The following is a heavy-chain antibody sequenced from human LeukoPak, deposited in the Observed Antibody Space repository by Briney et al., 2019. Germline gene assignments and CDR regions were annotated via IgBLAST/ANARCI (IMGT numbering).Heavy chain of an antibody. J-gene: IGHJ5*02. V-gene: IGHV4-4*02. CDR2: IYHSGST. D-gene: IGHD2-15*01. Sequence: PSGTLSLTCAVSGGSISSSNWWSWVRQPPGKGLEWIGEIYHSGSTNYNPSLKSRVIISVDKSKNQFSLKLSSVTAADTAVYYCARETPGGYCSGGSCYSLGFDPWGQGTLVTVSS. CDR3: ARETPGGYCSGGSCYSLGFDP. CDR1: GGSISSSNW.